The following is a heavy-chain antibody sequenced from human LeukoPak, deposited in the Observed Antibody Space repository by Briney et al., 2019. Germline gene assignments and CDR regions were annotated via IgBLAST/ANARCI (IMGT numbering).Heavy chain of an antibody. Sequence: SGGSLRLSCAASGFTFSDYAMNWVRQAPGKGLEWVSTISGSGGSTYYADSVKGRFTISRDNSKNTLYLQMNSLRAEDTAVYYCAKRYYDYYYYGMDVWGQGTTVTVSS. CDR2: ISGSGGST. CDR1: GFTFSDYA. D-gene: IGHD1-26*01. J-gene: IGHJ6*02. V-gene: IGHV3-23*01. CDR3: AKRYYDYYYYGMDV.